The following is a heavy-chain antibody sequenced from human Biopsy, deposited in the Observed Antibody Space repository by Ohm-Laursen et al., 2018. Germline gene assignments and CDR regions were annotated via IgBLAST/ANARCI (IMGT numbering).Heavy chain of an antibody. CDR3: VGGQRGPPIGVTVPGDAFDL. CDR2: RIPYFNTI. Sequence: SSVKVSCKASGVTFDTYAFGWVRQAPGQGLEWMGERIPYFNTIYYARNFQDRAVITADRSARTTDMQLSGLRPDDTAVYYCVGGQRGPPIGVTVPGDAFDLWGPGTMVTVSP. D-gene: IGHD2/OR15-2a*01. J-gene: IGHJ3*01. CDR1: GVTFDTYA. V-gene: IGHV1-69*01.